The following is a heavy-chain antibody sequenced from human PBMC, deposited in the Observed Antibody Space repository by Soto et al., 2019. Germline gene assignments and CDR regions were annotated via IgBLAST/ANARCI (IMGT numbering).Heavy chain of an antibody. Sequence: GGSLRLSCAASGFTFSNAWMSWVRQAPGKGLEWVGRIKSKTDGGTTDYAAPVKGRFTISRDDSKNTLYLQMNSLKTEDTAVYYCTTVLVYYYYYYMDVWGKGTTVTVSS. CDR2: IKSKTDGGTT. J-gene: IGHJ6*03. CDR1: GFTFSNAW. CDR3: TTVLVYYYYYYMDV. V-gene: IGHV3-15*01.